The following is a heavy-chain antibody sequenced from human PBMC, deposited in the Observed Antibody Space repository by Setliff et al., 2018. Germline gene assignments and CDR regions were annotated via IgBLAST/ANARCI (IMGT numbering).Heavy chain of an antibody. CDR2: ICYSGNT. D-gene: IGHD3-10*01. J-gene: IGHJ3*02. Sequence: SETLSLTCTVSGGSVSSHYWSWIRQPPGKGLEWIGFICYSGNTKSNPSLKSRVTMSVDTSKNQFSLKLTSVTAADTAVYYCARDRTYYGYAFHIWGQGTMVTVSS. CDR1: GGSVSSHY. CDR3: ARDRTYYGYAFHI. V-gene: IGHV4-59*02.